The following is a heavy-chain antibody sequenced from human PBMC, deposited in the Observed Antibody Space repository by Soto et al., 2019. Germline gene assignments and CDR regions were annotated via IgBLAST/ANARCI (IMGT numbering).Heavy chain of an antibody. CDR3: AREWLFGFGELWGFDI. J-gene: IGHJ3*02. CDR2: ISSSSSTI. D-gene: IGHD3-10*01. Sequence: PGGSLRLSCAASGFTFSSYSMNWVRQAPGKGLEWVSYISSSSSTIYYAASVKGRFTISRDNAKNSLYLQMNSLRDEDTAVYYCAREWLFGFGELWGFDIWGQGTMVTVSS. V-gene: IGHV3-48*02. CDR1: GFTFSSYS.